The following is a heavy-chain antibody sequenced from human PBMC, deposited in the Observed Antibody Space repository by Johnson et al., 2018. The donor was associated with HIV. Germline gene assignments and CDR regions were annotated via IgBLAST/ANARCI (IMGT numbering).Heavy chain of an antibody. Sequence: QLVESGGGVVQPGRSLRLSCAASGFTFSSYAMHWVRPAPGKGLAWVVVISYDGSNKYYADSVQGRLTISRDNYKNTLYLQLNSLRPEDTAVYYCARSSGYYGTDAFEIWGQGTMVTVSS. CDR3: ARSSGYYGTDAFEI. CDR1: GFTFSSYA. D-gene: IGHD3-22*01. V-gene: IGHV3-30-3*01. J-gene: IGHJ3*02. CDR2: ISYDGSNK.